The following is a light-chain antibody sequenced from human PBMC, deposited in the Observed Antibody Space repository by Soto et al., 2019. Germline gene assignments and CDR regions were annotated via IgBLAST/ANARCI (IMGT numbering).Light chain of an antibody. J-gene: IGKJ1*01. CDR1: QSVSSSY. CDR3: QQYGSSPRT. CDR2: GAS. V-gene: IGKV3-20*01. Sequence: EIVLTQSPGTLSLSPGERATLSCRASQSVSSSYLAWYQHKPGQAPRLLSYGASSRATGIPDRFSGSGSGTNFTLNIRRLEPEDFAVYYCQQYGSSPRTFGQGTKVDIK.